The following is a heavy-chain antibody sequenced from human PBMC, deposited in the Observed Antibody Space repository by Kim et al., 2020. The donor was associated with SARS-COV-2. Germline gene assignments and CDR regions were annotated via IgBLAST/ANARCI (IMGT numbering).Heavy chain of an antibody. J-gene: IGHJ6*02. CDR3: ARGRRYVMDV. CDR2: INPSGST. V-gene: IGHV4-34*01. CDR1: GGSFSGYY. Sequence: SETLSLTCAVYGGSFSGYYWSWIRQPPGKGLEWIGEINPSGSTNYNPSLKSRVTISVDTSKNQFSLKLSSVTAADTAVFYCARGRRYVMDVWGQGTTVTVSS.